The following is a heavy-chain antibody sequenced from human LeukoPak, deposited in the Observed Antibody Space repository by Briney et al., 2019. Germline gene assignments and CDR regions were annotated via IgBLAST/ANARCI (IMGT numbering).Heavy chain of an antibody. CDR3: ARVDSSYGYAGGNYFDY. CDR1: GGSISSSSYY. V-gene: IGHV4-61*02. Sequence: SETLSLTCTDSGGSISSSSYYWSWIRQPAGKGLEWIGRISSSGSTNYNPSLKSRVTISVDTSKNQFSLKLSSVTAADTAVYYCARVDSSYGYAGGNYFDYWGQGTLVTVSS. J-gene: IGHJ4*02. D-gene: IGHD5-18*01. CDR2: ISSSGST.